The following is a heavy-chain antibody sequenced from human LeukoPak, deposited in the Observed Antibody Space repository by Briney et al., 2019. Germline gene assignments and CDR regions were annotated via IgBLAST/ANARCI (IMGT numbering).Heavy chain of an antibody. D-gene: IGHD2-2*01. CDR3: ARLPCSSSPCYYAMDV. Sequence: GGSLRLSCAASGFTFSSYAMSWVRQAPGKGLEWVSAISGSGGSTYYADSVKGRFTISRDNSNNTLYLQMNSLRAEDTAVYYCARLPCSSSPCYYAMDVWGKGTTVTVSS. CDR1: GFTFSSYA. J-gene: IGHJ6*04. CDR2: ISGSGGST. V-gene: IGHV3-23*01.